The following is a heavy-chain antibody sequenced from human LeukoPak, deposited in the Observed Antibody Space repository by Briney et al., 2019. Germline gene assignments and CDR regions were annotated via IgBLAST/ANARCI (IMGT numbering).Heavy chain of an antibody. D-gene: IGHD6-19*01. CDR3: AKVRGTYSSGYFFDY. CDR1: GFTFDNYA. CDR2: ISWNSGYI. V-gene: IGHV3-9*01. J-gene: IGHJ4*02. Sequence: PGRSLRLSCAASGFTFDNYAMHWVRQAPGRGLEWLSIISWNSGYIGHADSVKGRFTISRDNAKKSLDLQMNSLRAEDTAFYYRAKVRGTYSSGYFFDYWGQGTLVTVSS.